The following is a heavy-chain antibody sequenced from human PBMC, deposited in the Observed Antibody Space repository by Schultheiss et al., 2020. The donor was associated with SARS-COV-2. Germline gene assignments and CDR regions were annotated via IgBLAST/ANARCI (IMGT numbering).Heavy chain of an antibody. V-gene: IGHV3-48*03. CDR3: ATIQYYYDT. CDR2: ISSSGSTV. CDR1: GFTFSGYE. J-gene: IGHJ5*02. Sequence: GGSLRLSCAASGFTFSGYEMNWVRQTPGKGLEWISYISSSGSTVFYADSVKGRFTISRDNAQNSLYLQMNSLRAEDTAVYYCATIQYYYDTWGQGTLVTVSS. D-gene: IGHD3-22*01.